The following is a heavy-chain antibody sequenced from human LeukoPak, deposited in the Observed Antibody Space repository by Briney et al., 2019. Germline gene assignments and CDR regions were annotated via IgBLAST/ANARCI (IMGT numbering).Heavy chain of an antibody. Sequence: PSETLSLTCTVSGGSISSYYWSWIRQPAGKGLEWIGRIYTSGSTNYNPSLKSRVTISVDTSKNQFSLKLSSVTAADTAVYYCAGSGYSYGYYFGYWGQGTLVTVSS. CDR3: AGSGYSYGYYFGY. V-gene: IGHV4-4*07. CDR1: GGSISSYY. CDR2: IYTSGST. D-gene: IGHD5-18*01. J-gene: IGHJ4*02.